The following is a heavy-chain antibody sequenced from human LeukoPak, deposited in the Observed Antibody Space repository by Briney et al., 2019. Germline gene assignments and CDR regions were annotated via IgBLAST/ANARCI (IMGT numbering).Heavy chain of an antibody. CDR3: ARASSSSSYYFDY. J-gene: IGHJ4*02. D-gene: IGHD6-6*01. CDR2: MNPNSGNT. Sequence: GSSVKVSCKASGYTFTSYDINWVRQATGQGLEWMGWMNPNSGNTGYAQKFQGRVTMTRNTSISTAYMELSSLRSEDTAVYYCARASSSSSYYFDYWGQGTLVTVSS. V-gene: IGHV1-8*01. CDR1: GYTFTSYD.